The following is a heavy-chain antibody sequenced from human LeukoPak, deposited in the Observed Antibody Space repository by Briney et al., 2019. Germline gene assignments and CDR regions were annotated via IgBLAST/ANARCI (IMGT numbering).Heavy chain of an antibody. Sequence: PGGSLRLSCAASGFTFSSYAMSWVRQAPGKGLEWVSAISGSGGSTYYADSVKGRLTISRDNSKNTLYLQMNSLRAEDTAVYYCAKDQVSYGYVTGTDYWGQGTLVTVSS. D-gene: IGHD5-18*01. CDR1: GFTFSSYA. V-gene: IGHV3-23*01. J-gene: IGHJ4*02. CDR3: AKDQVSYGYVTGTDY. CDR2: ISGSGGST.